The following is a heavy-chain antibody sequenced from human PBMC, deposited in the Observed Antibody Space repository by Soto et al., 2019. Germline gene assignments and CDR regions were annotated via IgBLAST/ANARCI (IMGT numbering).Heavy chain of an antibody. CDR2: IYYSGST. CDR1: GGSISSYY. D-gene: IGHD4-4*01. Sequence: PSETLSLTCTVSGGSISSYYWSWIRQPPGKGLEWIGYIYYSGSTNYNPSLKSRVTISVDTSKNQFSLKLSSVTAADTAVYYCARDRGGGTVTTSFWFDPWGQGTPVTVSS. J-gene: IGHJ5*02. CDR3: ARDRGGGTVTTSFWFDP. V-gene: IGHV4-59*01.